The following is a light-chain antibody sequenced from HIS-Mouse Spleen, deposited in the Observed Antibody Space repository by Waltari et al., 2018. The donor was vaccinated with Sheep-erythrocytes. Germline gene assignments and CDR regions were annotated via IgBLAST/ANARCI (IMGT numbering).Light chain of an antibody. CDR2: KAS. V-gene: IGKV1-5*03. CDR1: QSISSW. J-gene: IGKJ2*01. CDR3: QQYNSYSRT. Sequence: DIQMTQSPSTLSASVGDRFTITSRASQSISSWLAWYQQKPGKARKLLIYKASSLESGVPSRFSGSGSGTEFTLTISSLQPDDFATYYCQQYNSYSRTFGQGTKLEIK.